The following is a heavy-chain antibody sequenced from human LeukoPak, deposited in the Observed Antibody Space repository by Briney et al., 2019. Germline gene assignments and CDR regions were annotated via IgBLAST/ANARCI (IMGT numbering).Heavy chain of an antibody. Sequence: GGSLRLSCVASEFTFSSYWMSWVRQAPGRGLEWVANIKQDGREIYYVDSVKGRFTISRDNAKKSLYLQMNSLRAEDTAVYYCARSYSRLDYWGQGTLVTVSS. CDR1: EFTFSSYW. J-gene: IGHJ4*02. V-gene: IGHV3-7*01. CDR2: IKQDGREI. D-gene: IGHD6-13*01. CDR3: ARSYSRLDY.